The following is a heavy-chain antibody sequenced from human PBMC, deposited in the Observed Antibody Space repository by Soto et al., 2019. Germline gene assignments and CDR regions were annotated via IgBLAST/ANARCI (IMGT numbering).Heavy chain of an antibody. D-gene: IGHD5-18*01. CDR3: LRHRYSYGVYYFDY. Sequence: QVQLQESGPGLVKPSETLSLTCIVSGGSISNYYWSWIRQTPGKGLKLIGYIYYSGCTNYTPSLTSRVTISVDTSKNQFSLKLSSVTAADTAVYYCLRHRYSYGVYYFDYWGQGTLVTVSS. V-gene: IGHV4-59*08. CDR1: GGSISNYY. J-gene: IGHJ4*02. CDR2: IYYSGCT.